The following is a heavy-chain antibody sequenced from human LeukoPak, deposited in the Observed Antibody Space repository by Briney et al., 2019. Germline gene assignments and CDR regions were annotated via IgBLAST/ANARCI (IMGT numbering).Heavy chain of an antibody. D-gene: IGHD2-15*01. CDR3: ARESTSGYCSGGSCYIDAFDI. V-gene: IGHV1-69*13. Sequence: EASVKVSCKASGGTFSSYAISWVRQAPGQGLEWMGGIIPIFGTANYAQKFQGRVTITADESTSTAYMELSSLRSEDTAVYYCARESTSGYCSGGSCYIDAFDIWGQGTMVTVSS. CDR2: IIPIFGTA. J-gene: IGHJ3*02. CDR1: GGTFSSYA.